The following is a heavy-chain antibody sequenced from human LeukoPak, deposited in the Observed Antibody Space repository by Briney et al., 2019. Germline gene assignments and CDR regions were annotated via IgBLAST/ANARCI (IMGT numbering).Heavy chain of an antibody. CDR3: AKDGLSGTTSGYFDL. CDR2: IGGSGGGT. Sequence: GGSLRLSCAASGFTFNNYAMSWVRQAPGKGLEWVSGIGGSGGGTYYADSVKGRFTVSRDNSKTTLYLQMNSLRAEDTAVYYCAKDGLSGTTSGYFDLWGRGTLVTVS. V-gene: IGHV3-23*01. D-gene: IGHD1-14*01. J-gene: IGHJ2*01. CDR1: GFTFNNYA.